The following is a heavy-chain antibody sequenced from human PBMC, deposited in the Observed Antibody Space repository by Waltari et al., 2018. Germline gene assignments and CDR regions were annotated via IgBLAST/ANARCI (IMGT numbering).Heavy chain of an antibody. Sequence: EVQLVESGGGLVKPGGSLRLSCAASGFTFSSYSMNWVRQAPGKGVEWVSSISSISSYIYYADSVKGRFTISRDNAKNSLYLQMNSLRAEDTAVYYCARDKGYSDFDYWGQGTLVTVSS. J-gene: IGHJ4*02. V-gene: IGHV3-21*01. D-gene: IGHD2-15*01. CDR2: ISSISSYI. CDR1: GFTFSSYS. CDR3: ARDKGYSDFDY.